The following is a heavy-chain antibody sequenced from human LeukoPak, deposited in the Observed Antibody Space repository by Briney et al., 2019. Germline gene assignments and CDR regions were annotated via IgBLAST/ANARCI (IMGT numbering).Heavy chain of an antibody. Sequence: SETLSLTCGVFGVSINDYYWSWIRQSPGKGLEWIGEISHTEGTRYNPSLESRVTMSVGTSVNQLSLKLIFVTAADTAVYYCARIRCGHSGSVCYNHWGLGTLVTVSS. J-gene: IGHJ4*02. V-gene: IGHV4-34*01. CDR3: ARIRCGHSGSVCYNH. CDR1: GVSINDYY. D-gene: IGHD3-9*01. CDR2: ISHTEGT.